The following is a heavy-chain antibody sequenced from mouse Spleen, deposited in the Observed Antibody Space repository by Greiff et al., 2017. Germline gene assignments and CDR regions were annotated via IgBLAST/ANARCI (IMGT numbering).Heavy chain of an antibody. CDR3: ARNYYSNPWFAY. CDR2: IWSDGST. V-gene: IGHV2-4-1*01. J-gene: IGHJ3*01. Sequence: VQGVESGPGLVAPSQSLSITCTVSGFSLTNYAVHWVRQSPGKGLEWLGVIWSDGSTDYNAAFISRLSISKDNSKSQVFFKMNSLQADDTAIYYCARNYYSNPWFAYWGQGTLVTVSA. CDR1: GFSLTNYA. D-gene: IGHD2-5*01.